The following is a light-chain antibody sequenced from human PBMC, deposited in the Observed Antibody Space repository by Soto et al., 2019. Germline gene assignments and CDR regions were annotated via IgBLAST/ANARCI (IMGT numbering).Light chain of an antibody. CDR2: GAS. CDR3: QQYNNWPFT. V-gene: IGKV3-15*01. CDR1: QSISSN. J-gene: IGKJ3*01. Sequence: EIVMTQSPATLSVSPGERATLSCRASQSISSNLAWYQQKPAQAPRLLIYGASTRATGIPATFSGSGSGTEFTLTISSLQSEDFAVYYCQQYNNWPFTFGPGTKVDIK.